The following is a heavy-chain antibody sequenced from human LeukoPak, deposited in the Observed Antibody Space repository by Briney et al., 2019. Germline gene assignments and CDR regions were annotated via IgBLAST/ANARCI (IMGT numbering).Heavy chain of an antibody. CDR1: GFSLSSSGVG. CDR2: IYWNDDK. V-gene: IGHV2-5*01. J-gene: IGHJ5*02. Sequence: SGPTLVNPTQTLTLTCTFSGFSLSSSGVGVGWIRQPPGKALEWLALIYWNDDKRYSPSLKSRLTIAKDTSKNQVVLTVTNMDPVDTATYCCAHLGTGRFDPWGQGTLVTVSS. CDR3: AHLGTGRFDP. D-gene: IGHD1-14*01.